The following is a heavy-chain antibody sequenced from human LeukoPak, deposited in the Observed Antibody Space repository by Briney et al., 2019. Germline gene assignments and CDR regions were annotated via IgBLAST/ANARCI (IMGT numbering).Heavy chain of an antibody. CDR3: AKDLRVFVAAADYFDY. Sequence: GGSLRLSCAASGFSFGSYGMHWVRQAPGKGLEWLAVISHEGSSQYYADSVKGRFTVSRDNSKNMVYLQMNSLRDEDTAVYYCAKDLRVFVAAADYFDYWGQGTLVTVSS. J-gene: IGHJ4*02. V-gene: IGHV3-30*18. CDR2: ISHEGSSQ. D-gene: IGHD6-13*01. CDR1: GFSFGSYG.